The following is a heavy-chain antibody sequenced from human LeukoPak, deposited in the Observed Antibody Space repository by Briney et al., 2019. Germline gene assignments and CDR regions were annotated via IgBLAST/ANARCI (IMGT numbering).Heavy chain of an antibody. J-gene: IGHJ4*02. CDR1: GGSFSGYY. Sequence: SETLSLTCAVYGGSFSGYYWSWIRQPPGKGLEWIGEINHSGSTSYNPSLKSRVTISVDTSKNQFSLKLSSVTAADTAVYYCARTHCSGGSCYYYFDYWGQGTLVTVSS. CDR2: INHSGST. V-gene: IGHV4-34*01. CDR3: ARTHCSGGSCYYYFDY. D-gene: IGHD2-15*01.